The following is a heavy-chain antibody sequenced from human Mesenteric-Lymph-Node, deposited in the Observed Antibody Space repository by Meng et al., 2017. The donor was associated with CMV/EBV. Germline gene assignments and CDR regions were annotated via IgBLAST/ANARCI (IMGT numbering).Heavy chain of an antibody. Sequence: SETLSLTCTVSGGSISSYYWSWIRQPPGKGLEWIGSIYYSGSTYYNPSLKSRVTISVDTSKNQFSLKLSSVTAADTAVYYCARGGDDQLLPGDAFDIWGQGTMVTVSS. J-gene: IGHJ3*02. D-gene: IGHD2-2*01. CDR3: ARGGDDQLLPGDAFDI. CDR2: IYYSGST. V-gene: IGHV4-59*12. CDR1: GGSISSYY.